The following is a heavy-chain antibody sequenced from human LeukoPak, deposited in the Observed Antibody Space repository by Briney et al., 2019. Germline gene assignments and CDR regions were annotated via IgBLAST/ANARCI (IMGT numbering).Heavy chain of an antibody. CDR1: GGSITSGRFY. CDR3: ARDPRGDITGTAFDR. V-gene: IGHV4-31*03. J-gene: IGHJ5*02. Sequence: SETLSLTCTLSGGSITSGRFYWTWIRQHPQRGLEWIGYVSYSGSTNYNSSLKSRLTISADTSKNQFYLRLTSVTAADTAVYFCARDPRGDITGTAFDRWGQGTLVTVSS. D-gene: IGHD1-20*01. CDR2: VSYSGST.